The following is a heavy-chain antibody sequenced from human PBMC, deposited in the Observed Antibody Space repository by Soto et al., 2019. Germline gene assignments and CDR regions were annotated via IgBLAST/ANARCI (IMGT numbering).Heavy chain of an antibody. D-gene: IGHD3-10*01. Sequence: PGGSLRLSCAASGFTFSSYGMHWVRQAPGKGLEWVAVIWYDGSNKYYADSVKGRFTISRDNSKNTLYLQMNSLRAEDTAVYYCARDKFGLGYYYYGMDVWGQGTTVTVSS. J-gene: IGHJ6*02. V-gene: IGHV3-33*01. CDR2: IWYDGSNK. CDR3: ARDKFGLGYYYYGMDV. CDR1: GFTFSSYG.